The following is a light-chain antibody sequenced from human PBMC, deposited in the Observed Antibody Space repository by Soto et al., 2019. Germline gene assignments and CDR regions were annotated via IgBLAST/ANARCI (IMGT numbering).Light chain of an antibody. Sequence: QSALTQPASVSGSPGQSITISCTGTSSDIGGYNYVSWYQQHPGKAPKLMIYDVTNRPLGVSNRFSGSKSGNTASLTISGLQAEDEADYYCNSYSSRGALVVFGGGTKLTVL. CDR1: SSDIGGYNY. CDR2: DVT. V-gene: IGLV2-14*03. CDR3: NSYSSRGALVV. J-gene: IGLJ2*01.